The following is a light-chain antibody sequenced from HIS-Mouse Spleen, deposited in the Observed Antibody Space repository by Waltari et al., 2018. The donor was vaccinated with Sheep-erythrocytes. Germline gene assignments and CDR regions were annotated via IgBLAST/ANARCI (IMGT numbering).Light chain of an antibody. V-gene: IGKV1-39*01. CDR1: QRISSD. CDR2: AAS. Sequence: DIQMTQSPSSLSASVGDRVTITCRASQRISSDLNWDQQKPGKAPKLLIYAASSLQSGVPSRFSGSGSGTDFTLTISSLQPEDFATYYCQQSYSTPPLTFGGGTKVEIK. J-gene: IGKJ4*01. CDR3: QQSYSTPPLT.